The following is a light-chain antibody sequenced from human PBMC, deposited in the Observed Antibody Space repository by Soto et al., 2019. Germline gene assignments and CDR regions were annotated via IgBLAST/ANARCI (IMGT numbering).Light chain of an antibody. CDR1: QSITIY. J-gene: IGKJ1*01. CDR3: QQSYSNLWT. Sequence: DIQMTQSASSLSASVGYRVTITCGASQSITIYLNWYQQKTGEAPNLLIFGATTLQSGVPSRFSGSGSGTDFTLTISSLQPEDFETYYCQQSYSNLWTFGQGTKVDIK. V-gene: IGKV1-39*01. CDR2: GAT.